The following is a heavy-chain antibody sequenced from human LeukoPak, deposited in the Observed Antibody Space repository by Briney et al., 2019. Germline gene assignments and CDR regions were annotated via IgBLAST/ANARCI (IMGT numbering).Heavy chain of an antibody. CDR2: ISAYNGNT. V-gene: IGHV1-18*01. J-gene: IGHJ4*02. D-gene: IGHD1-26*01. CDR3: ARLDSGSYYEDFDY. CDR1: GYTFTSYG. Sequence: ASVKVSCKASGYTFTSYGISWVRQAPGQGLEWMGWISAYNGNTNYAQKLQGRVTMTTDTSTSTAYMELRSLRSGDTAVYYCARLDSGSYYEDFDYWGQGTLVTVSS.